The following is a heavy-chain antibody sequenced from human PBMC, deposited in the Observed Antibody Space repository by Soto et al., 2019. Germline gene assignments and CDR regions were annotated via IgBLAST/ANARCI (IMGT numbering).Heavy chain of an antibody. CDR1: GYTFTSYG. D-gene: IGHD2-15*01. CDR2: ISAYNGNT. V-gene: IGHV1-18*01. CDR3: ARAGFGVVVAATLGFDP. Sequence: QVQLVQSGAEVKKPGASVKVSCKASGYTFTSYGISWVRQAPGQGLEWMGWISAYNGNTNYAQKLQGRVTMTTDTSTSTAYMALRSLRSDDTAVYYCARAGFGVVVAATLGFDPWGQGTLVTVSS. J-gene: IGHJ5*02.